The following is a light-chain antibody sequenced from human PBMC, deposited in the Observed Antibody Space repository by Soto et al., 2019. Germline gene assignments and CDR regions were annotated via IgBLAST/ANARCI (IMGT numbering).Light chain of an antibody. V-gene: IGKV3-20*01. CDR3: QQYGTSPWT. Sequence: DIVLTQSPGTLYLSPGERATLSCRASQSVSSGYLAWYQQRPGQAPRLLIYGASPRATGIPDRFSGSGSGTHFTLTISSLEPEDFAVYYCQQYGTSPWTFGQGTKVEI. CDR1: QSVSSGY. CDR2: GAS. J-gene: IGKJ1*01.